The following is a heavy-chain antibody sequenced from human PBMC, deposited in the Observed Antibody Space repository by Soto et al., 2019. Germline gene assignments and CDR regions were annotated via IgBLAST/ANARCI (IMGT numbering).Heavy chain of an antibody. D-gene: IGHD3-16*02. V-gene: IGHV4-59*01. Sequence: SETLSLTCTVSGGSISSYYWSWIRQPPWKGLEWIGYIYYSGSTNYNPSLKSRVTISVDTSKNQFSLKLSSVTAADTAVYYCAREVMITFGGVIVTSLGMDVWGQGTTVTVSS. CDR3: AREVMITFGGVIVTSLGMDV. CDR2: IYYSGST. J-gene: IGHJ6*02. CDR1: GGSISSYY.